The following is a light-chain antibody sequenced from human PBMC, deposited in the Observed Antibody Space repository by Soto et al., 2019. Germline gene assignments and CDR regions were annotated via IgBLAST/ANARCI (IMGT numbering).Light chain of an antibody. CDR2: GAS. V-gene: IGKV3-20*01. CDR1: QSVSSSY. CDR3: QQYGSSTSSLYT. J-gene: IGKJ2*01. Sequence: EIVLTQSPGTLSLSPGERATLSCRASQSVSSSYLAWYQQKPGQAPRLLIYGASSRATGIPDRFSGSGSGTDFTLTNSRLEPEDFAVYYCQQYGSSTSSLYTFGQGTKLEIK.